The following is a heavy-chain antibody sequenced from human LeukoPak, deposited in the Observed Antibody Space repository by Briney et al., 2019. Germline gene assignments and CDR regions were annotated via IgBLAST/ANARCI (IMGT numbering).Heavy chain of an antibody. V-gene: IGHV3-21*01. J-gene: IGHJ3*02. CDR2: ISSSSSYI. CDR1: GFTFSSYS. Sequence: NSGGSLRLSCAASGFTFSSYSMNWVHQAPGKGLEWVSSISSSSSYIYYADSVKGRFTISRDNAKNSLYLQMNSLRAEDTAVYYCATTVTTEDAFDIWGQGTMVTVSS. CDR3: ATTVTTEDAFDI. D-gene: IGHD4-17*01.